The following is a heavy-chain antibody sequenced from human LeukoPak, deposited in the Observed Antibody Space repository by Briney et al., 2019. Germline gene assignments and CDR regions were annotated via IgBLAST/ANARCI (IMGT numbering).Heavy chain of an antibody. V-gene: IGHV3-15*01. CDR3: TTGPVRAAAGTNY. D-gene: IGHD6-13*01. CDR1: GFTFSNAW. J-gene: IGHJ4*02. Sequence: PGGSLRLSCAASGFTFSNAWMSWVRQAPGKGLEWVGRIKSKTDGGTIDYAAPVKGRFTISRDDSKNTLYLQMNSLKTEDTAVYYCTTGPVRAAAGTNYWGQGTLVTVSS. CDR2: IKSKTDGGTI.